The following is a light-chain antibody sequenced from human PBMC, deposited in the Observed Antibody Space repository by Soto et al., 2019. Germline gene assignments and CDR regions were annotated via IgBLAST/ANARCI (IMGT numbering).Light chain of an antibody. CDR3: ETWDASMNGRV. CDR1: RYNIEVNA. Sequence: QSVFTQPPSLSGTTVQKVTVSCSGSRYNIEVNAVNWYQQVPGTAPKVLIYSNNQRPSGVPDRFSGSKSGTSASLAISGLKSEDEADYYCETWDASMNGRVFGGGTRLTVL. J-gene: IGLJ3*02. V-gene: IGLV1-44*01. CDR2: SNN.